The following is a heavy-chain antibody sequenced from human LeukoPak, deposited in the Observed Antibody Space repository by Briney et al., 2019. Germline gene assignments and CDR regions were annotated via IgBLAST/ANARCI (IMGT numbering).Heavy chain of an antibody. Sequence: GGSLSLSCAASGFTSRRYSMNWVRQAPGRGLGGVSFISTSSIYIYYADSVKGRFTISRDNARNSLYLQMNSLRAEDTAVYYCARDRSSSPGCFDYWGQGTLVTVSS. CDR2: ISTSSIYI. CDR3: ARDRSSSPGCFDY. V-gene: IGHV3-21*01. J-gene: IGHJ4*02. CDR1: GFTSRRYS. D-gene: IGHD6-6*01.